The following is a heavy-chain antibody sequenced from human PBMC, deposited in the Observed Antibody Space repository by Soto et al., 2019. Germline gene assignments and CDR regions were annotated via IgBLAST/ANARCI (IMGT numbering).Heavy chain of an antibody. CDR3: ARRNVDYGPLDY. CDR1: GYTFTSYD. Sequence: QVQLVQSGAEVKKPGASVKVSCKASGYTFTSYDINWVRQATGQGLEWMGWMNPNSGNTDYAQKFQGRVTMTRDTSIRTAYMELRCLSAADTAVYYFARRNVDYGPLDYWGLGTPVTVSS. J-gene: IGHJ4*02. V-gene: IGHV1-8*01. CDR2: MNPNSGNT. D-gene: IGHD4-17*01.